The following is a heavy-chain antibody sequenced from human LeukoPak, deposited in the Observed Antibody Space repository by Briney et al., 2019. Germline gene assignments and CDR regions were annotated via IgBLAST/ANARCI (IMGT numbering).Heavy chain of an antibody. CDR2: INHSGST. CDR1: GGSFSGYY. Sequence: PSETLSLTCAVYGGSFSGYYWSWIRQPPGKGLEWIGEINHSGSTNYNPSLKSRVTISVDTSKNQFSLKLSSATAADTAVYYCARGLQTIVRYYYYGMDVWGQGTTVTVSS. D-gene: IGHD1-26*01. J-gene: IGHJ6*02. CDR3: ARGLQTIVRYYYYGMDV. V-gene: IGHV4-34*01.